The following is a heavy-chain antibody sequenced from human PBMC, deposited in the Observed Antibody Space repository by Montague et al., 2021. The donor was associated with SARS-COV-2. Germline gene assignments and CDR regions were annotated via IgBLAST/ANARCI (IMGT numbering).Heavy chain of an antibody. CDR2: IFYSGST. Sequence: SETLSLTCTVSGGSISSSSYYWGWIRQPPGKGLEWIGSIFYSGSTDYNPSPKSRVTLSVDTSKNQFSLKLSSVTAADTAVYYCASMVRAQVYYFDYWGQGTLVTVSS. CDR1: GGSISSSSYY. D-gene: IGHD3-10*01. CDR3: ASMVRAQVYYFDY. V-gene: IGHV4-39*01. J-gene: IGHJ4*02.